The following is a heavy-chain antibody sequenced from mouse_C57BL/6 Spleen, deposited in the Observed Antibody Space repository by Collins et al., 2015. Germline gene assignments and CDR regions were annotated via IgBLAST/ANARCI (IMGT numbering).Heavy chain of an antibody. V-gene: IGHV1-81*01. D-gene: IGHD3-1*01. Sequence: QVQLQQSGAGLARPGASVKLSCKASGYTFTSYGISWVKQRTGQGLEWIGEIYPRSGNTYYNEKFKGKATLTADKSSSTAYMELRSLTSEDSAVYFCARRLGSYWGQGTSVTVSS. CDR1: GYTFTSYG. J-gene: IGHJ4*01. CDR3: ARRLGSY. CDR2: IYPRSGNT.